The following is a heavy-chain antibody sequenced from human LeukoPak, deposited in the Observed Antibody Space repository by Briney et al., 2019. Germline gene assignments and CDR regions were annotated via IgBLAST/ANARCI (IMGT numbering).Heavy chain of an antibody. Sequence: GGALRLSCAASGFTFSSYEMNWVRQAPGKGLEWVSYISSSGSTIYYADSVKVRFTISRDNAKNSLYLQMNSLRAEDTAVYYWASIYSSSWYNGPDIDYWGQGTLVTVSS. CDR1: GFTFSSYE. D-gene: IGHD6-13*01. J-gene: IGHJ4*02. V-gene: IGHV3-48*03. CDR3: ASIYSSSWYNGPDIDY. CDR2: ISSSGSTI.